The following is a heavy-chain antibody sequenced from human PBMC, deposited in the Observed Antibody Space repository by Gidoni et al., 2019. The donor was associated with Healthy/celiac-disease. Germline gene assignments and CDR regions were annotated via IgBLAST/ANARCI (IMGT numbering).Heavy chain of an antibody. CDR1: GGSISSSSYY. V-gene: IGHV4-39*01. CDR2: IYYSGST. D-gene: IGHD3-22*01. Sequence: QLQLQESGPGLVKPSETLSLTCTVSGGSISSSSYYWGWIRQPPGKGLEWIGSIYYSGSTYYNPSLKSRVTISVDTSKNQFSLKLSSVTAADTAVYYCARSITMIVVVITGFDYWGQGTLVTVSS. CDR3: ARSITMIVVVITGFDY. J-gene: IGHJ4*02.